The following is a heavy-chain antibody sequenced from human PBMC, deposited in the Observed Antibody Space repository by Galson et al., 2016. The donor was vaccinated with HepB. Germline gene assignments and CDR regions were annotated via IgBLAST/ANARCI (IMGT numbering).Heavy chain of an antibody. CDR3: ARRYNGYDWGLYGMDV. CDR2: IYYSGST. CDR1: GGSISSGGYY. V-gene: IGHV4-31*11. Sequence: TLSLTCAVSGGSISSGGYYWSWIRQHPGKGLEWIGYIYYSGSTYYNPSLKSRVTISVATSKNQFSLTLSSVTAADTAVYYCARRYNGYDWGLYGMDVWCQGTTVTVSS. D-gene: IGHD5-12*01. J-gene: IGHJ6*02.